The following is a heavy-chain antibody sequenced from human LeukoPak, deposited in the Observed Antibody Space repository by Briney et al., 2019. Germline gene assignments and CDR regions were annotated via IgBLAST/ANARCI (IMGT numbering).Heavy chain of an antibody. D-gene: IGHD1-1*01. J-gene: IGHJ4*02. CDR1: GLTSSTNM. Sequence: GGSLRLSCAPSGLTSSTNMINWVRKAHGKGLEWLSYISSDSGAIYYADSVQGRFTISRDNAQKSLYLQMNSLRVEDTAVYYCVRELAYWGQGALVTVSS. CDR3: VRELAY. CDR2: ISSDSGAI. V-gene: IGHV3-48*01.